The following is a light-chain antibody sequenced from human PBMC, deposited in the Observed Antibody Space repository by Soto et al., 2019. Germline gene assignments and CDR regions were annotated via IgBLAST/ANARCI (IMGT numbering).Light chain of an antibody. CDR1: QGIKNW. J-gene: IGKJ5*01. CDR3: QQYSHLIT. V-gene: IGKV1-12*01. CDR2: TGS. Sequence: DIQMTQSPSYVSASVGDRVTITCRASQGIKNWLAWYQQKPGKAPNLLIYTGSSLQSGVPSRFSGSGSGTDFTLTINSLQPEDIATYYCQQYSHLITFGQGTRLEIK.